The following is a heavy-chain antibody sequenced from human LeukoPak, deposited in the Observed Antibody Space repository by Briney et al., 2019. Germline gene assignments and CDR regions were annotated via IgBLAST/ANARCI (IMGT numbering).Heavy chain of an antibody. J-gene: IGHJ3*02. Sequence: SETLSLTCTVSGGSISSYYWSWIRQPPGKGLEWIGYIYYSGSTNYNPSLKSRVTISVDTFKNQFSLKLSSVTAADTAVYCCARAMRRRPDAFDIWGQGTMVTVSS. CDR1: GGSISSYY. CDR2: IYYSGST. V-gene: IGHV4-59*01. CDR3: ARAMRRRPDAFDI.